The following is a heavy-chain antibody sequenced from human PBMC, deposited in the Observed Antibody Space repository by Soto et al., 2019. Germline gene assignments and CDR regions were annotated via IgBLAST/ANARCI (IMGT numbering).Heavy chain of an antibody. V-gene: IGHV3-23*01. D-gene: IGHD6-19*01. CDR3: AREGYGSSGWAPTYFDY. CDR2: ISGGGDNT. J-gene: IGHJ4*02. CDR1: GFTFGSFA. Sequence: GGSLRLSCAVSGFTFGSFAMSWVRHSPGKGLQWVSAISGGGDNTFYADSVQGRFTISRDSSKYTLYLQMHSLRAEDTAVYYCAREGYGSSGWAPTYFDYCARGTLVTVSS.